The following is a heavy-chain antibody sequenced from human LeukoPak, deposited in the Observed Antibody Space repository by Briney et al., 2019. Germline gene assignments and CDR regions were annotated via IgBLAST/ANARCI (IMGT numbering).Heavy chain of an antibody. CDR1: GGSISSSNW. V-gene: IGHV4-28*01. D-gene: IGHD2-15*01. CDR3: AKEGRDSGGYNGWFEP. CDR2: VCHDGGT. J-gene: IGHJ5*02. Sequence: SETLSLTCAVSGGSISSSNWWSRIRQHPGKGLEWIGYVCHDGGTSYNPSLKGRVTVTIDTSKNQFSLKLNSVTAADTAVFFCAKEGRDSGGYNGWFEPWGQGTLVTVSS.